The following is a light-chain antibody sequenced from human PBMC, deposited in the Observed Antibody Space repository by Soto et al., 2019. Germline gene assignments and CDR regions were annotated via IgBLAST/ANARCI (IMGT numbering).Light chain of an antibody. CDR2: GTS. Sequence: DIQMTQSPSFLSASVGDRVTISCRASQAINNYLNWYHQKPGKAPKLLTYGTSDLQNGVPSWFSGGGSAINFTLVISSLQPEEFATFYCQQSYSTLLFTFGHGTRLEV. CDR3: QQSYSTLLFT. CDR1: QAINNY. J-gene: IGKJ5*01. V-gene: IGKV1-39*01.